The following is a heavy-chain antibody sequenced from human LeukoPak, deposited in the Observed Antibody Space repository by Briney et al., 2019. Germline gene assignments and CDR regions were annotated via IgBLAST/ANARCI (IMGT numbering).Heavy chain of an antibody. CDR1: GYTFTSYD. J-gene: IGHJ4*02. V-gene: IGHV1-8*01. CDR3: AKDRSSGWLLLGTDY. Sequence: ASVKVSCKASGYTFTSYDINWVRQATGQGLEWMGWMNPNSGNTGYAQKFQGRVTMTRNTSISTAYMELRSLRSDDTAVYYCAKDRSSGWLLLGTDYWGQGTLVTVSS. CDR2: MNPNSGNT. D-gene: IGHD3-22*01.